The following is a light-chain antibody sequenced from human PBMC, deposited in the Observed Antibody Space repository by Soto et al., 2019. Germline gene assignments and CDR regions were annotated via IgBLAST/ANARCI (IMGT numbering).Light chain of an antibody. V-gene: IGKV3-15*01. CDR3: QQYNNWPSIT. J-gene: IGKJ5*01. CDR2: GAS. CDR1: QSVSNN. Sequence: EIVLTQSPATLSGSPGERATLSFMASQSVSNNLAWFQHKPGQAPRLLIFGASTRATGIPARFSGSGSGTEFTLTISSLQSEDFAVYYCQQYNNWPSITFGQGTRLEIK.